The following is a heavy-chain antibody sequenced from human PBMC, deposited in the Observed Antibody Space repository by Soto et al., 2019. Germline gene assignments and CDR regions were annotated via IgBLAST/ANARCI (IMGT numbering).Heavy chain of an antibody. D-gene: IGHD3-22*01. CDR1: AFIFSDYW. CDR2: IKQDGSEK. CDR3: ARGYYEADY. V-gene: IGHV3-7*01. Sequence: EVQLVESGGGLVQRGGSLRLSCEASAFIFSDYWMSWVRQAPGKGLEWVANIKQDGSEKYYVDSVKGRFTISRDNAKNSLYLQMNSLRAEDTAVCYCARGYYEADYWGQGTLVTVSS. J-gene: IGHJ4*02.